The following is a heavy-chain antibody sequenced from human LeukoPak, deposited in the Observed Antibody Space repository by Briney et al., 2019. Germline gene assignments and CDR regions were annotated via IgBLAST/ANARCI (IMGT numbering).Heavy chain of an antibody. CDR2: INHSGST. V-gene: IGHV4-30-2*01. Sequence: SQTLSLTCAVSGGSISSGGYSWSWIRQPPGKGLEWIGEINHSGSTNYNPSLKSRVTISVDTSKNQFSLKLSSVTAADTAVYYCARPRVRGVIIRGFDYWGQGTLVTVSS. D-gene: IGHD3-10*01. CDR3: ARPRVRGVIIRGFDY. CDR1: GGSISSGGYS. J-gene: IGHJ4*01.